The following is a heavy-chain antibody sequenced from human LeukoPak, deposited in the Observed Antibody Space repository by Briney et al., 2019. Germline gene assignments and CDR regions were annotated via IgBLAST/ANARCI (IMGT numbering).Heavy chain of an antibody. V-gene: IGHV3-53*01. J-gene: IGHJ4*02. Sequence: TGGSLRLSCAASGFTVSSNYMSWVRQAPGEGQEWVSALYSGGTTYYADSVKGRFTISRDNSKNTVYLQMNSLRAEDTAVYYCARASTTTTIFDSWGQGALVTVSS. CDR2: LYSGGTT. CDR1: GFTVSSNY. CDR3: ARASTTTTIFDS. D-gene: IGHD5/OR15-5a*01.